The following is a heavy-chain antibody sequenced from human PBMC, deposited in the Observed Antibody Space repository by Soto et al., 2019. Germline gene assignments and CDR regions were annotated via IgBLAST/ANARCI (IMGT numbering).Heavy chain of an antibody. V-gene: IGHV3-23*01. CDR2: TSGSGGAT. CDR3: AKGSGFGKAPSDY. Sequence: PGGSLRLSCAASGFSFSSFAVNWVRQAPGKGLEWVSVTSGSGGATYYADSVKGRFTVSRDNSKNTLSLQMNNLRVEDTAVYYCAKGSGFGKAPSDYWGQGTQVTVSS. D-gene: IGHD3-16*01. CDR1: GFSFSSFA. J-gene: IGHJ4*02.